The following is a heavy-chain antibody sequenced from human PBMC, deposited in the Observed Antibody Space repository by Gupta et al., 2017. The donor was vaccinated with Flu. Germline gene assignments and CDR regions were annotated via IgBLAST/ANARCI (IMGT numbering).Heavy chain of an antibody. D-gene: IGHD2-15*01. J-gene: IGHJ4*02. CDR2: IYYSGTT. CDR3: AREACSGNRCYSAFDS. Sequence: QAQLQESGPGLVQPSETLSLPCSVPGGPISSNYWSCLRQLPGKGLEWIGYIYYSGTTRYNPSLKSRVSISMDTSRNQFSLNLRSVTAADTALYYCAREACSGNRCYSAFDSWGQGALVTVSS. CDR1: GGPISSNY. V-gene: IGHV4-59*01.